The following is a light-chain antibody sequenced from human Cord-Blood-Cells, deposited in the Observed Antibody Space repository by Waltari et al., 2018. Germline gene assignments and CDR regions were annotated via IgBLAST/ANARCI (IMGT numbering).Light chain of an antibody. Sequence: ELVLMQSPGTLSLSPGERAPLSCRASQSVSSSYLAWYQQKPGQAPRLLIYGASSRATGIPDRFSGSGSGTDFTLTISRLEPEDFAVYYCQQYGSSPFTFGPGTKVDIK. J-gene: IGKJ3*01. CDR1: QSVSSSY. CDR3: QQYGSSPFT. CDR2: GAS. V-gene: IGKV3-20*01.